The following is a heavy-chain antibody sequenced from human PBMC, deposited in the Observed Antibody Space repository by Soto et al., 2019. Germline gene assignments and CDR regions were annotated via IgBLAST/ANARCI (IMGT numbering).Heavy chain of an antibody. D-gene: IGHD2-15*01. J-gene: IGHJ4*02. CDR1: GGSISSSNW. CDR3: ARAVGYCSGGSCHGLDY. CDR2: IYHSGAT. Sequence: QVQLQESGPGLVRPSGTLALTCAVSGGSISSSNWWNWVRQPPGKGLEWIGEIYHSGATNYNPSLNSRVTISVDKSKNPVSLKVSSVTAAETAVYYCARAVGYCSGGSCHGLDYGGQGTLVTVSS. V-gene: IGHV4-4*02.